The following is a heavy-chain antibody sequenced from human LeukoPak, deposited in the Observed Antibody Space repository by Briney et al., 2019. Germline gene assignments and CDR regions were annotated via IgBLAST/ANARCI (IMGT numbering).Heavy chain of an antibody. CDR1: GFTFSRYW. J-gene: IGHJ5*02. CDR3: ARAGDVDTTLANNRFDP. D-gene: IGHD5-18*01. CDR2: INSVGSST. Sequence: GGSLRLSCAASGFTFSRYWMHWVRQLPGKGRVCVSRINSVGSSTNYADSVKGRFTISRDNAKNTLYLQMSSLRAEDTAIYYCARAGDVDTTLANNRFDPWGQGTLVTVSS. V-gene: IGHV3-74*01.